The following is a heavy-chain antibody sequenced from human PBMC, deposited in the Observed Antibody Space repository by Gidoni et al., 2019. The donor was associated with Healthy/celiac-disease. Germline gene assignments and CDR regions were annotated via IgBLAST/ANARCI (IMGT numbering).Heavy chain of an antibody. Sequence: QVQLVQSGAEVKKPGASVKVSCKASGYTFTSYYMPWVRQAPGQGLEWMGLINTSGGSRRYEQKFQGRVTMTRDTTTSTVYMELSSLRSEDTAVYYCARGPGGSYPFDYWGQGTLVTVSS. J-gene: IGHJ4*02. V-gene: IGHV1-46*01. CDR1: GYTFTSYY. D-gene: IGHD1-26*01. CDR2: INTSGGSR. CDR3: ARGPGGSYPFDY.